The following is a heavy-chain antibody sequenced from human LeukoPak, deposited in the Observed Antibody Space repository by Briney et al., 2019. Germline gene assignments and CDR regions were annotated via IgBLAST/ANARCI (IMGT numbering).Heavy chain of an antibody. D-gene: IGHD6-6*01. CDR2: ISSSSSYI. V-gene: IGHV3-21*01. CDR3: ARERQLADYYYYYMDV. Sequence: GGSLRLPCAASGFTFSSYSMNWVRQAPGKGLEWVSSISSSSSYIYYADSVKGRFTISRDNAKNSLYLQMNSLRAEDTAVYYCARERQLADYYYYYMDVWGKGTTVTVSS. CDR1: GFTFSSYS. J-gene: IGHJ6*03.